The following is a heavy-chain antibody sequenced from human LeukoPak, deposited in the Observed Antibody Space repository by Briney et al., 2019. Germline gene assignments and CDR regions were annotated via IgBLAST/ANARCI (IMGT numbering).Heavy chain of an antibody. CDR1: GFTFNTHS. J-gene: IGHJ6*04. CDR2: ILSSSSTI. CDR3: ARAVGHGSGSPRMDV. D-gene: IGHD3-10*01. V-gene: IGHV3-48*01. Sequence: PGGSLRPSCAASGFTFNTHSMNWVRQAPGKGLEWVSYILSSSSTIYYADSVKGRFTISRDNAKNSLFLQMNSLRADDTAVYYCARAVGHGSGSPRMDVWGNGTTVTVSS.